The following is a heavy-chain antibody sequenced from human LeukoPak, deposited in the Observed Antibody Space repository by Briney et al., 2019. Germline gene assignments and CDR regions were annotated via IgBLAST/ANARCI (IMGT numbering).Heavy chain of an antibody. D-gene: IGHD3-10*01. Sequence: GESLKISRKGSGYSFTSYWIGWVRQMPGKGLEWMGIIYPGDSYTRYSPSFQGQVTISADKSISTAYLQWSSLKASDTAMYYCARRSNFRISHYWGQGTLVTDSS. CDR1: GYSFTSYW. J-gene: IGHJ4*02. CDR2: IYPGDSYT. CDR3: ARRSNFRISHY. V-gene: IGHV5-51*01.